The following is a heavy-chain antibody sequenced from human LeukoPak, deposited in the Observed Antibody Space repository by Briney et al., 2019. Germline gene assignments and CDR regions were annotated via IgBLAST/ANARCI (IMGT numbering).Heavy chain of an antibody. CDR1: GGSFSTYY. Sequence: SETLSLTCAVYGGSFSTYYWSWIRQPPGKGLEWIGEINHSESTTYNPSLESRVTISIDTSKNQFSLKLSSVTAADTAVYYCAGYYYGTENYHNHPNFDYWGQGTLVTVSS. J-gene: IGHJ4*02. CDR3: AGYYYGTENYHNHPNFDY. CDR2: INHSEST. V-gene: IGHV4-34*01. D-gene: IGHD3-10*01.